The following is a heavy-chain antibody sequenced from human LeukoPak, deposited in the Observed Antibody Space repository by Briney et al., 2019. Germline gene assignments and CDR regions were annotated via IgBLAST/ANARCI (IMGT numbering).Heavy chain of an antibody. D-gene: IGHD3-10*01. V-gene: IGHV3-21*01. CDR2: ISSSSSYI. CDR1: GFTLSSYS. J-gene: IGHJ4*02. Sequence: GGSLRLSCAASGFTLSSYSMNWVRQAPGKGLEWVSSISSSSSYIYYADSVKGRFTISRDNAKNSLYLQMNSLRAEDTAVYYCARGLLWFGELFPFDYWGQGTLVTVSS. CDR3: ARGLLWFGELFPFDY.